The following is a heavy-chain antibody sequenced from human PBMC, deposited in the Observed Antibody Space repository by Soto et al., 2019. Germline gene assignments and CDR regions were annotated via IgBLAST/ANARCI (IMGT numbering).Heavy chain of an antibody. Sequence: EVQLLESGGGLVQPGGSLRLSCAASGFTFSSYAMSWVRQAPGKGLEWVSAISGSGGSTYYADSVKGRFTISRDNSKNTLYLRMNSLRAEDTAVYYCANGYSNYRGYFDYWGQGTLVTVSS. CDR2: ISGSGGST. V-gene: IGHV3-23*01. CDR3: ANGYSNYRGYFDY. CDR1: GFTFSSYA. D-gene: IGHD4-4*01. J-gene: IGHJ4*02.